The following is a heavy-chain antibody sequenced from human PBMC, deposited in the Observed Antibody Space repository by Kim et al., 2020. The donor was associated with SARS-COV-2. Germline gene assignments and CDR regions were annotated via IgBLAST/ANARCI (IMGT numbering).Heavy chain of an antibody. J-gene: IGHJ6*01. CDR2: AYYIGNT. CDR3: ARNQRYSSGWYVAFYY. V-gene: IGHV4-39*01. CDR1: GGSLSSSSYY. D-gene: IGHD6-19*01. Sequence: SETLSLTCTVSGGSLSSSSYYWGWIRQPPGKGLEWIGTAYYIGNTYYNPSLKSRVTISVDTSKNQFSLKLGSVTAADTAVYYCARNQRYSSGWYVAFYY.